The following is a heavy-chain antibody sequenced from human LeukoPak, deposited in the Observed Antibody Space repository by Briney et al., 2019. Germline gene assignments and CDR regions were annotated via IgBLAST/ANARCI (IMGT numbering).Heavy chain of an antibody. D-gene: IGHD6-13*01. V-gene: IGHV3-30*02. CDR2: IRYDGSNK. J-gene: IGHJ4*02. CDR1: GFTFSSYG. Sequence: GALRLSCAASGFTFSSYGMHWVRQAPGKGLEWVAFIRYDGSNKYYADSVKGRFTISRDNSKNTLYLQMNSLRAEDTAVYYCAKELAAAGPFDYWGQGTLVTVSS. CDR3: AKELAAAGPFDY.